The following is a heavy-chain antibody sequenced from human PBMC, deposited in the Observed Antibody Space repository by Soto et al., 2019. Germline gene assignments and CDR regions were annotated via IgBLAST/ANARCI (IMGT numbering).Heavy chain of an antibody. CDR1: GGTFSSYT. Sequence: SLKVSCKASGGTFSSYTISWVRQAPGQGLEWMGRIIPILGIANYAQKFQGRVTITADKSTSTAYMELSSLRSEDTAVYYCAKTRVATTDKDESYFDYWGQGTLVTVSS. J-gene: IGHJ4*02. CDR2: IIPILGIA. V-gene: IGHV1-69*02. D-gene: IGHD5-12*01. CDR3: AKTRVATTDKDESYFDY.